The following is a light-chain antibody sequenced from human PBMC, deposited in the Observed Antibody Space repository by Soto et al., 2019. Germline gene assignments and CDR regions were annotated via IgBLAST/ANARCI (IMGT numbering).Light chain of an antibody. J-gene: IGKJ1*01. CDR2: GAS. CDR3: QQYGSPPTT. Sequence: EIVLTQSPGTLSLSPGERATLSCRASQSVFNNHIGWYQLKPGQAPRRLIFGASFRATCIPDKFIGTGSGTDVTLTFSRLEPDDFAFDYCQQYGSPPTTSGQGTKVEIK. V-gene: IGKV3-20*01. CDR1: QSVFNNH.